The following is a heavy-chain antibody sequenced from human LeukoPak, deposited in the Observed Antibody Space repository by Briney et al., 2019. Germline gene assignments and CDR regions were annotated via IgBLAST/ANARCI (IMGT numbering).Heavy chain of an antibody. CDR1: GGSISSYY. V-gene: IGHV4-4*07. CDR3: ARGSGSGSYYNGFDY. CDR2: IYTSGST. J-gene: IGHJ4*02. Sequence: SETLSLTCTVSGGSISSYYWSWIRQPAGKGLEWIGRIYTSGSTNYNPSLKSRVTMSVDTSNNQFSLKLSSVTAADTAVYYCARGSGSGSYYNGFDYWGQGTLVTVSS. D-gene: IGHD3-10*01.